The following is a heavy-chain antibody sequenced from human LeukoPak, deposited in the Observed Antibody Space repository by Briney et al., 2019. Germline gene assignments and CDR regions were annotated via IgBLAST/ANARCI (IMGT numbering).Heavy chain of an antibody. D-gene: IGHD5-12*01. CDR3: TRWLDWYFDL. V-gene: IGHV3-7*01. CDR2: INQDGREK. CDR1: GFIFRNYW. J-gene: IGHJ2*01. Sequence: GGSLRVSCAASGFIFRNYWMSWVRQAPGKGLEWVAIINQDGREKHYVDSVKGRFTISRDNAQNSLYLQMNSLRAEDTAVYYCTRWLDWYFDLWGRGTLLSVSS.